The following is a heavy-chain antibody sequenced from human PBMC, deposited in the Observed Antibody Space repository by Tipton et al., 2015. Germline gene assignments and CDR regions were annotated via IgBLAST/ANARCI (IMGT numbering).Heavy chain of an antibody. CDR2: IYYSGST. J-gene: IGHJ5*02. CDR1: GGSISSGDYY. V-gene: IGHV4-30-4*01. D-gene: IGHD5-18*01. CDR3: ARGQWGYRFDP. Sequence: TLSLTCTVSGGSISSGDYYWSWIRQSPGKGLEWIGYIYYSGSTYYNPSLKSRATISVDTSKNQFSLKLISVTAADTAVYYCARGQWGYRFDPWGQGTLVTVSS.